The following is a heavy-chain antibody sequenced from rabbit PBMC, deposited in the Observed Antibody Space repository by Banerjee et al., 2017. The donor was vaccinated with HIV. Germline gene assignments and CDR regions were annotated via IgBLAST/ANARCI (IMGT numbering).Heavy chain of an antibody. J-gene: IGHJ4*01. CDR1: GLDFSSSYW. Sequence: QEQLVEYGGDLVQPEGSLTLTCKASGLDFSSSYWICWVRQAPGKGLEWIACINTISGDTVYATWAKGRFTISKTSSTTVTLQMTSLTAADTATYFCARFVGFADWTFNLWGPGTLVTVS. V-gene: IGHV1S45*01. D-gene: IGHD1-1*01. CDR2: INTISGDT. CDR3: ARFVGFADWTFNL.